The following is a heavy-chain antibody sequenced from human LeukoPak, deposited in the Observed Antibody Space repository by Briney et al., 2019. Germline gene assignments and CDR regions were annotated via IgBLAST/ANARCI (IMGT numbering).Heavy chain of an antibody. V-gene: IGHV3-21*01. Sequence: GGSLRLSCAASGFTFSDYYMSWVRQAPGKGLEWVSSISSSSSYIYYADSVKGRFTISRDNAKNSLYLQMNSLRAEDTAVYYCARVGSMAGTLDYWGQGTLVTVSS. D-gene: IGHD6-19*01. CDR3: ARVGSMAGTLDY. CDR1: GFTFSDYY. CDR2: ISSSSSYI. J-gene: IGHJ4*02.